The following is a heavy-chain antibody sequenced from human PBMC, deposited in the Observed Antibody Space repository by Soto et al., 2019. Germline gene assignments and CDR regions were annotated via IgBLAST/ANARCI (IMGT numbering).Heavy chain of an antibody. D-gene: IGHD2-21*02. Sequence: QVPLVESGGGVVQPGRSLRLSCAASGFTFSSYGMHWVRQAPGKGLEWVAVIWYDGSNKYYADSVKGRFTISRDNSKYTLYLQMNSRRAEETAVYYCARGWYCGGDCYEWYFGLWGRGTLVTVSS. V-gene: IGHV3-33*01. CDR3: ARGWYCGGDCYEWYFGL. CDR2: IWYDGSNK. CDR1: GFTFSSYG. J-gene: IGHJ2*01.